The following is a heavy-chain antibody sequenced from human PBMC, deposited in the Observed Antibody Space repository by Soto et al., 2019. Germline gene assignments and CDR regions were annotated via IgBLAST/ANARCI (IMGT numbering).Heavy chain of an antibody. CDR3: AREVGGGRQYYFDS. CDR2: TNPSNGGT. D-gene: IGHD3-16*01. V-gene: IGHV1-2*02. CDR1: GYTFTGYY. J-gene: IGHJ4*02. Sequence: ASVKVSCKASGYTFTGYYIHWVRQAPGQGLEWMGWTNPSNGGTNYAQKFQGRVTMTRDTSLSTAYMELTTLRSDDTAVFYCAREVGGGRQYYFDSRGLGTLVTVSS.